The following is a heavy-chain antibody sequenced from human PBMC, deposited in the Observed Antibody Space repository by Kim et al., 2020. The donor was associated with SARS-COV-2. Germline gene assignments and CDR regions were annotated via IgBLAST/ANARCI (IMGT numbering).Heavy chain of an antibody. D-gene: IGHD3-22*01. Sequence: ADAVQARITIPRDNSKNTLYLQMNSLRAEDTAVYYCAKAAAWLPDYFDYWGQGTLVTVSS. V-gene: IGHV3-23*01. J-gene: IGHJ4*02. CDR3: AKAAAWLPDYFDY.